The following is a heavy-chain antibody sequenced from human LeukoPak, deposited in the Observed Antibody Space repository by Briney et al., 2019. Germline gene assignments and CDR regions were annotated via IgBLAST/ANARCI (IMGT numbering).Heavy chain of an antibody. CDR1: GGSFSGYY. D-gene: IGHD2-2*01. Sequence: PSETLSLTCAVYGGSFSGYYWSWIRQPPGKGLEWIGEIYHSGSTNYNPSLKSRVTISVDKSKNQFSLKLSSVTAADTAVYYCVRGKKPKYCSSTSCYDHWFDPWGQGTLVTVSS. CDR3: VRGKKPKYCSSTSCYDHWFDP. V-gene: IGHV4-34*01. J-gene: IGHJ5*02. CDR2: IYHSGST.